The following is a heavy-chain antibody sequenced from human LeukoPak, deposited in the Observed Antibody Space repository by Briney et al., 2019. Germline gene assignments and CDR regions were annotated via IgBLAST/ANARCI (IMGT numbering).Heavy chain of an antibody. V-gene: IGHV2-70*04. CDR1: GFSLTTSGVR. CDR3: ARIPSGYSSGWYPTHFDY. J-gene: IGHJ4*02. Sequence: SGPTLVKPTQTLTLTCTFSGFSLTTSGVRVSWIRQPPGKALEWLARIDWDDDTFYSRSQKTRLTISKDSSKNQVVLTMTNMDPVDTATYYCARIPSGYSSGWYPTHFDYWGQGTLVAVSS. CDR2: IDWDDDT. D-gene: IGHD6-19*01.